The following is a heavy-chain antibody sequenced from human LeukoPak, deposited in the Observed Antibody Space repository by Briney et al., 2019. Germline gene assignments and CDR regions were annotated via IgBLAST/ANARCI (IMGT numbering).Heavy chain of an antibody. D-gene: IGHD3-22*01. CDR1: GLSFSRCW. CDR3: ATDAFSFGSSGYGTINY. J-gene: IGHJ4*02. CDR2: IKKDGSEK. Sequence: GGSLRLSCAASGLSFSRCWMSWVREAPGKGLEWVSNIKKDGSEKYYVESVKGQFTISRDNAKKTLYLQMNSLSAEDTAVYYCATDAFSFGSSGYGTINYWGQGALVTVSS. V-gene: IGHV3-7*01.